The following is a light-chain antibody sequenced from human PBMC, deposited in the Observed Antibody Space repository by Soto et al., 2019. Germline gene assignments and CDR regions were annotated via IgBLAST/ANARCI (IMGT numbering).Light chain of an antibody. J-gene: IGKJ1*01. CDR1: QSLNIN. CDR2: GAS. Sequence: ETVMTQSPVTLSVSPGETATLSCRARQSLNINVGWYHQRPGQAPRLLIYGASSRATAVPARFSGSGCETAVTLTISSLQHEDFGKYYCQQYNKWPQTFGQGTRVEVK. CDR3: QQYNKWPQT. V-gene: IGKV3-15*01.